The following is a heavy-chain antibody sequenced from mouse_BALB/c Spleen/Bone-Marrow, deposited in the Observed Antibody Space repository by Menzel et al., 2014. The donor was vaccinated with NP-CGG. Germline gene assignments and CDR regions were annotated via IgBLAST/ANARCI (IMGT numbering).Heavy chain of an antibody. CDR3: ARDRGGLLHDY. V-gene: IGHV7-3*02. CDR1: GFTFTDYY. Sequence: EVHLVESGGGLVQPGGSLRLSCATSGFTFTDYYMSWVRQPPGKALEWLGFIRNKANGYTTEYSASVKGRFTISRDNSQSILYLQMNTLRAGDSATYYCARDRGGLLHDYWGQGTTLTVSS. CDR2: IRNKANGYTT. D-gene: IGHD1-1*01. J-gene: IGHJ2*01.